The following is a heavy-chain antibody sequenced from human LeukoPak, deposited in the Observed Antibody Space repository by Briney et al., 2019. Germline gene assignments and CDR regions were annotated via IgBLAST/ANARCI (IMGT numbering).Heavy chain of an antibody. Sequence: SQTLSLTCTVSGGSISSGGYYWSWIRQHPGKGLEWIGYIYYSGSTYYNPSLKSRVTISVDTSKNQFSLKLSSVTAADTAVYYCARDRRVDWSFSYGMDVWGQGTTVTVSS. D-gene: IGHD3-9*01. CDR2: IYYSGST. CDR1: GGSISSGGYY. J-gene: IGHJ6*02. CDR3: ARDRRVDWSFSYGMDV. V-gene: IGHV4-31*03.